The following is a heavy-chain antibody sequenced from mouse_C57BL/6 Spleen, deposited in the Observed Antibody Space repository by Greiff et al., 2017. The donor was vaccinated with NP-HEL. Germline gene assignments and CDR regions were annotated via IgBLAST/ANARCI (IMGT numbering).Heavy chain of an antibody. J-gene: IGHJ4*01. CDR2: FYPGSGSI. Sequence: QVQLKQSGAELVKPGASVKLSCKASGYTFTEYTIHWVKQRSGQGLEWIGWFYPGSGSIKYNEKFKDKATLTADKSSSTVYMELSRLTSEDSAVYFCARHEDRGYDYDGSDYAMDYWGQGTSVTVSS. D-gene: IGHD2-4*01. CDR3: ARHEDRGYDYDGSDYAMDY. V-gene: IGHV1-62-2*01. CDR1: GYTFTEYT.